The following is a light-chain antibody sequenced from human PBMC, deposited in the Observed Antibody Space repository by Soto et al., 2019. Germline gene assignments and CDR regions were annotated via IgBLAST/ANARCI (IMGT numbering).Light chain of an antibody. J-gene: IGLJ1*01. CDR1: SFDVGGFNS. CDR3: SSYASGSIYV. Sequence: SVLTQPASVSGSPGQSISISCTGTSFDVGGFNSVSWYQQHPGKVPKLMIFEVTNRPAGISSRFSGSKSGNTASLSISGLQAEDEADYYCSSYASGSIYVFGTGTKVTVL. V-gene: IGLV2-14*01. CDR2: EVT.